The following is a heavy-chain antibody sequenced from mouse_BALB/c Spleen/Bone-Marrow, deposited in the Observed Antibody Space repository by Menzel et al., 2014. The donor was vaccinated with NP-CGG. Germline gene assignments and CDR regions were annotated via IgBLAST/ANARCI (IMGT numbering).Heavy chain of an antibody. D-gene: IGHD1-1*01. CDR3: ARESAYYGYFDY. CDR2: ISTYYGNT. V-gene: IGHV1-67*01. Sequence: QVQLQQSGPELVRPGVSVKISCKGSGYTFTDYAMHWVKQSHAKSLEWIGVISTYYGNTNYNQKFKGKATMTVDKSSSTAYVELARLTSEDSAIYYCARESAYYGYFDYWGQGTTLTVSS. J-gene: IGHJ2*01. CDR1: GYTFTDYA.